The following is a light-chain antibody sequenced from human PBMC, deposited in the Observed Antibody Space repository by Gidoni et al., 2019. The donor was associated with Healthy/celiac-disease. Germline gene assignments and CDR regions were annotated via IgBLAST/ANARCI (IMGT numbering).Light chain of an antibody. Sequence: SYELTQPPSVSVSPGQTARITSSGEALPKNYAYWYQQKSGQAPVLVIYEDSKRPSGIPERFSGSSSGTMATLTISGAQVEDEADYYCYSTDSSGNHRGVFGGGTKLTVL. CDR1: ALPKNY. CDR2: EDS. J-gene: IGLJ3*02. CDR3: YSTDSSGNHRGV. V-gene: IGLV3-10*01.